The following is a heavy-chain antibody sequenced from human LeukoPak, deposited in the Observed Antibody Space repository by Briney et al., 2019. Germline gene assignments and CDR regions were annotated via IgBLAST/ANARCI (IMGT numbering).Heavy chain of an antibody. CDR1: GYTFTSYY. CDR3: ARGGGYYTPGGYYFDY. Sequence: ASVKVSCKASGYTFTSYYMHWVRQATGQGLEWMGWMNPNSGNTGYAQKFQGRVAMTRNTSISTAYMELSSLRSEDTAVYYCARGGGYYTPGGYYFDYWGQGTLVTVSS. CDR2: MNPNSGNT. D-gene: IGHD3-3*01. J-gene: IGHJ4*02. V-gene: IGHV1-8*02.